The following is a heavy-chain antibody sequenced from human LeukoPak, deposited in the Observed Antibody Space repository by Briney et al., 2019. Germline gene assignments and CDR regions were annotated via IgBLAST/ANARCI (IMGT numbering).Heavy chain of an antibody. Sequence: ASVKVSCKASGGTFSSYAISWVRQAPGQGLEWVGRIIPIFGTAHYAQKFQGRVTITTDESTSTAYMELSRLRSDDTAVYYCAREGYCSGGSCYQHWGQGTLVTVSS. CDR2: IIPIFGTA. D-gene: IGHD2-15*01. CDR1: GGTFSSYA. CDR3: AREGYCSGGSCYQH. J-gene: IGHJ4*02. V-gene: IGHV1-69*05.